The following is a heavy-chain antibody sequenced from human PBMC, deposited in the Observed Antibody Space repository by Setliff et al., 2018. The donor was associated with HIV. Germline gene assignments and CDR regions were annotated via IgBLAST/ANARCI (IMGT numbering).Heavy chain of an antibody. V-gene: IGHV1-18*01. J-gene: IGHJ4*02. D-gene: IGHD6-13*01. CDR2: ISGYSGHT. CDR3: AREHSTTWPYFDF. CDR1: GYTFSDYD. Sequence: EASVKVSCKASGYTFSDYDVAWVRQAPGQGLEWMGWISGYSGHTSYAQKFQGRVTMTTDTSTSTAYMELRNLRSDDTALYFCAREHSTTWPYFDFWGQGTLVTVSS.